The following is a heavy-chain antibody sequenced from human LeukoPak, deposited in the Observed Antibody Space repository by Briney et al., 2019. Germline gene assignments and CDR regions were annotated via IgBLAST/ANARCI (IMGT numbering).Heavy chain of an antibody. CDR2: ISHSGAST. J-gene: IGHJ3*02. D-gene: IGHD3-16*02. CDR3: TKFFLGRRDYVWESYRYLAFDI. Sequence: PGGSLRLSCAASGFTFSSYAMNWVRQAPGKGLEWVSAISHSGASTYYADSVKGRFTTSRDNSKNTLYLQMNSLKTEDTAVYYCTKFFLGRRDYVWESYRYLAFDIWGHGTMVTVSS. CDR1: GFTFSSYA. V-gene: IGHV3-23*01.